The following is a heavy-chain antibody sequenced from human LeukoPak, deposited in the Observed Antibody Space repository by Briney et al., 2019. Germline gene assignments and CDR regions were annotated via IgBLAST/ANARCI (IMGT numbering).Heavy chain of an antibody. CDR1: GFTFSDYY. V-gene: IGHV3-11*01. CDR2: ISSSGSTI. J-gene: IGHJ5*02. Sequence: GGSLRLSCAASGFTFSDYYMSWIRQAPGKGLEWVSYISSSGSTIYYADSMKGRFTISRDNAKNSLYLQMNSLRAEDTAVYYCARDLSLAAAGTGWFDPWGQGTLVTVSS. CDR3: ARDLSLAAAGTGWFDP. D-gene: IGHD6-13*01.